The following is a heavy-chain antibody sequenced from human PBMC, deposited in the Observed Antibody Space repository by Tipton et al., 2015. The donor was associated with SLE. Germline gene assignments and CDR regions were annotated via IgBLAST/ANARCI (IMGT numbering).Heavy chain of an antibody. D-gene: IGHD6-13*01. CDR3: ARVQQLEYFDY. CDR2: VHKSGTT. CDR1: GGSISSYY. Sequence: TLSLTCTVSGGSISSYYWTWIRQPPGKGLEWIGDVHKSGTTNYNPSLKSRVTISLGTSTNQFSLRLSSVTAADTAVYYCARVQQLEYFDYWGQGTLVTVSS. V-gene: IGHV4-59*01. J-gene: IGHJ4*02.